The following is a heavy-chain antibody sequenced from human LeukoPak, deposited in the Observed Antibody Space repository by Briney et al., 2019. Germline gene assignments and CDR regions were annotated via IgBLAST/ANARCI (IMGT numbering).Heavy chain of an antibody. D-gene: IGHD6-19*01. Sequence: ASVKVSCTASGYTFNRYAISWVRQAPGQGLEWMGWINPFNGNTNDAERFQGRVIMTTDTSTRTAYMELRSLRSDDTAVYYCARDYTSAEWLGFAFDVWGQGTM. V-gene: IGHV1-18*01. CDR2: INPFNGNT. J-gene: IGHJ3*01. CDR3: ARDYTSAEWLGFAFDV. CDR1: GYTFNRYA.